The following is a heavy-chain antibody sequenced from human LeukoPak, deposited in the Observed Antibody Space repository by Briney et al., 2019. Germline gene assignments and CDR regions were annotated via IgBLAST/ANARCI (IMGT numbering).Heavy chain of an antibody. Sequence: GESLKISCKGSGYRFNAYWIAWVRQMPGKGLEWMGIIYPDDSDTRYSPSFQGQVTISADKSVRTAYLQWSSLKASDTAMYYCARPNITSYYDSRGYDAYDVWGQGTMVTVSS. J-gene: IGHJ3*01. D-gene: IGHD3-22*01. CDR3: ARPNITSYYDSRGYDAYDV. V-gene: IGHV5-51*01. CDR1: GYRFNAYW. CDR2: IYPDDSDT.